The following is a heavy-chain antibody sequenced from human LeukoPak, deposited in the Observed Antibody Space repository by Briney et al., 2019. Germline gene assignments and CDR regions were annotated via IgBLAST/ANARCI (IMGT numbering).Heavy chain of an antibody. J-gene: IGHJ4*02. Sequence: ASVKVSCKASVYTFPSYGISWVRQAPGQPLEWMGWISAYNGNTNYAQKLQGRVTMTTDTSTSTAYMELRSLRSDDTAVYCCARDYDILTGIDYWGQGTLVTVSS. CDR3: ARDYDILTGIDY. D-gene: IGHD3-9*01. CDR1: VYTFPSYG. V-gene: IGHV1-18*01. CDR2: ISAYNGNT.